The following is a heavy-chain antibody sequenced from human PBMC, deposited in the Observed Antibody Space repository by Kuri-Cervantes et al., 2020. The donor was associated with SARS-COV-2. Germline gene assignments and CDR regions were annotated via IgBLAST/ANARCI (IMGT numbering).Heavy chain of an antibody. J-gene: IGHJ3*02. Sequence: GESLKISCEGSGYKFTNYWIGWVRQMPGKGLEWMGVIYPDDSDTGYSPSFQGQVTISADKSIRTAYLQWNSLKASDTAIYYCARHIDDCGGDCQPNDGFDIWGQGTMVTVSS. V-gene: IGHV5-51*01. D-gene: IGHD2-21*01. CDR3: ARHIDDCGGDCQPNDGFDI. CDR1: GYKFTNYW. CDR2: IYPDDSDT.